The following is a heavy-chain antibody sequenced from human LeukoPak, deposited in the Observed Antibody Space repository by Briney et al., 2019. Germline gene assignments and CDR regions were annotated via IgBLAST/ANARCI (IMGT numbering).Heavy chain of an antibody. CDR1: GFTFNIYV. CDR2: ICGSGEIT. J-gene: IGHJ4*02. V-gene: IGHV3-23*01. Sequence: PGGPLRLSYAAWGFTFNIYVMTGLHQAPGKGVEGVSTICGSGEITYYAESVKGQFIISRDNSKNTVYLQMNSLRAEDTGMYYCARDRADGYTNYGDDWGQGTLVTVSS. CDR3: ARDRADGYTNYGDD. D-gene: IGHD5-24*01.